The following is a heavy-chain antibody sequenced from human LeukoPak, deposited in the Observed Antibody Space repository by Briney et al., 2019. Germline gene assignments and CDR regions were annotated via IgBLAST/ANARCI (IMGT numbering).Heavy chain of an antibody. V-gene: IGHV4-59*08. CDR3: ARRSGAVADY. CDR1: GGSISSYY. J-gene: IGHJ4*02. CDR2: IYYSGST. Sequence: SETLSLTCTVSGGSISSYYWSWVRQPPGKGLEWIGYIYYSGSTNYNPSLKSRVTISVDTSKNQFSLKLSSVTAADTAVYYCARRSGAVADYWGQGTLVTVSS. D-gene: IGHD6-19*01.